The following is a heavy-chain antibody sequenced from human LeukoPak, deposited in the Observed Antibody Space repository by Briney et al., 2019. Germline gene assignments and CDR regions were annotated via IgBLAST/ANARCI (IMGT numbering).Heavy chain of an antibody. CDR1: GSTFSNYE. J-gene: IGHJ4*02. Sequence: SGGSLRLSCAASGSTFSNYEMHWVRHAPGKGLEWVSYISSSGSDIYYADSVKGRFTISRDNAKNSLYLHMNSLRAEDTAIYYCARDERLLSFSKWGQGTLVTVSS. V-gene: IGHV3-48*03. CDR3: ARDERLLSFSK. CDR2: ISSSGSDI. D-gene: IGHD3-3*01.